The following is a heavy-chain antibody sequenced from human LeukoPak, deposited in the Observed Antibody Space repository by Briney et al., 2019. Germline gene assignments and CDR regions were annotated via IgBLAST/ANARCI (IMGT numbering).Heavy chain of an antibody. CDR3: ARDTHSRYGGNENDY. D-gene: IGHD4-23*01. Sequence: GGSLRLSCAASGFTFSSYSMNWVRQAPGKGLEWVSSISSSSSYIYYADSVKGRFTISRDNAKNSLYLQMNSLRAEDTAVYYCARDTHSRYGGNENDYCGQGTLVTVSS. CDR1: GFTFSSYS. J-gene: IGHJ4*02. CDR2: ISSSSSYI. V-gene: IGHV3-21*01.